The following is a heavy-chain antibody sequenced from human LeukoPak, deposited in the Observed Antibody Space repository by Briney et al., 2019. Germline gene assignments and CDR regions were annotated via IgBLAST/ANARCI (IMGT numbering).Heavy chain of an antibody. D-gene: IGHD6-19*01. CDR2: INHSGST. V-gene: IGHV4-34*01. CDR3: ARVTYSSGCPFFDY. Sequence: SETLSLTCAVYGGSFSGYYWSWIRQPPGKGLEWIGEINHSGSTNYNPSLKSRVTISVDTSKNQFSLKLSSVTAADTAVYYCARVTYSSGCPFFDYWGQGTLVTVSS. CDR1: GGSFSGYY. J-gene: IGHJ4*02.